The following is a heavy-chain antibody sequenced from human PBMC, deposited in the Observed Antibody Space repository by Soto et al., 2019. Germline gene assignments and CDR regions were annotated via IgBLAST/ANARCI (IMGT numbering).Heavy chain of an antibody. Sequence: QVQLVQSGAEEKKPGASVKVSCKASGYTFTSYAMHWVRQAPGQRLEWMGWINAGNGNTKYSQKFQGRVTITRDTSASTAYMEMSSLRSEDTAVYYCARGRECISTSCYARPKWFDPWGQGTLVTVSS. J-gene: IGHJ5*02. V-gene: IGHV1-3*05. CDR3: ARGRECISTSCYARPKWFDP. CDR1: GYTFTSYA. D-gene: IGHD2-2*01. CDR2: INAGNGNT.